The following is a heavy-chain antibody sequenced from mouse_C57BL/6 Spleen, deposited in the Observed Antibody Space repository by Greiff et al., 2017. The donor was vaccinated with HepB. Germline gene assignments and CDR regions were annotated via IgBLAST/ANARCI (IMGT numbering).Heavy chain of an antibody. V-gene: IGHV1-81*01. CDR2: IYPRSGNT. Sequence: VQWVESGAELARPGASVKLSCKASGYTFTSYGISWVKQRTGQGLEWIGEIYPRSGNTYYNEKFKGKATLTADKSSSTAYMELRSLTSEDSAVYFCARGDYGKGFDYWGQGTTLTVSS. J-gene: IGHJ2*01. CDR1: GYTFTSYG. D-gene: IGHD2-1*01. CDR3: ARGDYGKGFDY.